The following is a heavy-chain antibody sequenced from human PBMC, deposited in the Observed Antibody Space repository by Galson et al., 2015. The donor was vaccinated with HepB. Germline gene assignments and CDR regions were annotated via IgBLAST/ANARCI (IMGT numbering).Heavy chain of an antibody. CDR3: ARYSGSYVEGYFDY. CDR2: IWYDGSNK. D-gene: IGHD1-26*01. CDR1: GFTFSSYG. Sequence: SLRLSCAASGFTFSSYGMHWVRQAPGKGLEWVAVIWYDGSNKYYADSVKGRFTISRDNSKNTLYLQMNSLRAEDTAVYYCARYSGSYVEGYFDYWGQGTLVTVSS. J-gene: IGHJ4*02. V-gene: IGHV3-33*01.